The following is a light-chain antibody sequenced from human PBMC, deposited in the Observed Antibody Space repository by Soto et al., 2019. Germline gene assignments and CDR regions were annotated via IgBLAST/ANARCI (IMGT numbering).Light chain of an antibody. Sequence: EIVLTQSPGTLSLSPGERATLSCRASQSVSSTYLIWYQQKPGQAPRLLIYGASSRATGVPDRFIGGGSGTAFTLTISRLEHEDFAVYYCQQFVNSLTWTFGQGTKVEIK. CDR2: GAS. J-gene: IGKJ1*01. CDR1: QSVSSTY. V-gene: IGKV3-20*01. CDR3: QQFVNSLTWT.